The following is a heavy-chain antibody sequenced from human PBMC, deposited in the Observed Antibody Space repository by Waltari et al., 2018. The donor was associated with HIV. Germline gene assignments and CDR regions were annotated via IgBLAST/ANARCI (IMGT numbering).Heavy chain of an antibody. D-gene: IGHD1-26*01. CDR2: IYYTGSA. J-gene: IGHJ6*02. CDR3: ARGGSGSYHRNYDYYAMDV. CDR1: GDSISSYY. Sequence: QVQLQEAGPGLVEPSETLSLTCTVSGDSISSYYWTWIRQPPGKGLEWIGFIYYTGSASYSPSLGSRLAISVDTSRNQLSLRLSSVTAADTAVYYCARGGSGSYHRNYDYYAMDVWGQGTLVTVSS. V-gene: IGHV4-59*01.